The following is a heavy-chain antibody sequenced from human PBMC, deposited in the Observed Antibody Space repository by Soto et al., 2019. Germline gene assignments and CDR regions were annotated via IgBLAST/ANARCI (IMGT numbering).Heavy chain of an antibody. V-gene: IGHV3-33*01. J-gene: IGHJ4*02. CDR3: ARDHIYYGSGTLDY. D-gene: IGHD3-10*01. CDR1: GFTFSSYG. Sequence: QVQLVESGGGVVQPGRSLRLSCAASGFTFSSYGMHWVRQAPGKGLEWVAVIWYDGSNKYYADSVKGRFTISRDNSKNTLYLQMNSLRAEDTAVYYCARDHIYYGSGTLDYWGQGTLVTVSS. CDR2: IWYDGSNK.